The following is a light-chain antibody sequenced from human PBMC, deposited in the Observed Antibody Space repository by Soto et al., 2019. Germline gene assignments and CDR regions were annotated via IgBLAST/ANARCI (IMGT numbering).Light chain of an antibody. Sequence: QSALTQPASVSGSPEQSITISCTGTSSDVGSYNLVSWYQHHPRKAPKVIIYEGSKRPSGVSNRFSASKSGNTASLTISGLQAEDEADYFCCSYAATNTFVFGGGTKLTVL. V-gene: IGLV2-23*03. J-gene: IGLJ2*01. CDR1: SSDVGSYNL. CDR3: CSYAATNTFV. CDR2: EGS.